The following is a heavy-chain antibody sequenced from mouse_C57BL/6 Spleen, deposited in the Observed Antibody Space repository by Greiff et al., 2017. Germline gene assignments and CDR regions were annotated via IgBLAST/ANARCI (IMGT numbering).Heavy chain of an antibody. J-gene: IGHJ1*03. V-gene: IGHV2-3*01. CDR1: GFSLTSYG. CDR2: IWGDGST. CDR3: AKGTFDV. Sequence: VKLVESGPGLVAPSQSLSITCTASGFSLTSYGVSWVRQPPGKGLEWLGVIWGDGSTNYHSAHISRVSISKDNSKSQVCLKLNSLHTDDTATYYCAKGTFDVWGTGTTVTVSS. D-gene: IGHD3-3*01.